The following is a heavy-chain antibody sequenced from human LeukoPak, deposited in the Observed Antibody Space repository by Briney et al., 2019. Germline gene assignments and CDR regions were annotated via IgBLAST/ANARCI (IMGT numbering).Heavy chain of an antibody. Sequence: QTGGSLRLSCAAXGXXFXXYAMXXXXXAPGXGLEWVSTIGGGSKTTSYADSAKGRFTNSRDNSKNTVYLQMNSLRAEDTAVYYCAKVLSGSQDYWGQGTLVTVFS. CDR3: AKVLSGSQDY. CDR2: IGGGSKTT. V-gene: IGHV3-23*01. J-gene: IGHJ4*02. CDR1: GXXFXXYA. D-gene: IGHD1-26*01.